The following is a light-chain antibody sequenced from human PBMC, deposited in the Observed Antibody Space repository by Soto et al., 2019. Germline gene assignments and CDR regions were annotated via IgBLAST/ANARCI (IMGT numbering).Light chain of an antibody. CDR3: QKYRSVTPWT. Sequence: DFQMTQSPSSLSASVGDRVTIACRASQDINNYLAWYQQKPGKVPKLLISDASTLQSGVPSRFSGSGSGTEFTLTISNLQPEDVAIYYCQKYRSVTPWTFGQGTKVDIK. CDR2: DAS. CDR1: QDINNY. V-gene: IGKV1-27*01. J-gene: IGKJ1*01.